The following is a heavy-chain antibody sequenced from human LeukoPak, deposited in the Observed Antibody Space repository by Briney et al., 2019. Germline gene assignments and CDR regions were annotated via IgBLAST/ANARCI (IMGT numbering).Heavy chain of an antibody. CDR1: GGSISSGDYY. CDR3: ARHSGRSVVASFDY. CDR2: IYYSGST. Sequence: NPSETLSLTCTVSGGSISSGDYYWSWIRQPPGKGLEWIGSIYYSGSTYYNSSLKSRVTISVDTSKNQFSLKLSSVTAADTAVYYCARHSGRSVVASFDYWGQGTLVTVSS. D-gene: IGHD2-21*01. V-gene: IGHV4-39*01. J-gene: IGHJ4*02.